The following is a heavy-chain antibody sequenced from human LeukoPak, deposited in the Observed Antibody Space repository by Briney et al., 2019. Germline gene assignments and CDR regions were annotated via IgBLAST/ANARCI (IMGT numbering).Heavy chain of an antibody. CDR3: ARLGYYDYIWGSYRYTELDY. D-gene: IGHD3-16*02. Sequence: ASVKVSCKASGYTFTSYDINWVRQAAGQGLEWLGWMNPNSGNTGYAQKFQGRVTMTRNTSISTAYMELSSLRSEDTAVYYCARLGYYDYIWGSYRYTELDYWGQGTLVTVSS. CDR1: GYTFTSYD. V-gene: IGHV1-8*01. J-gene: IGHJ4*02. CDR2: MNPNSGNT.